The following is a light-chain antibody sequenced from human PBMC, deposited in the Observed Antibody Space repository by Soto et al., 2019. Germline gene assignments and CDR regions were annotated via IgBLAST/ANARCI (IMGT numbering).Light chain of an antibody. CDR2: AAS. J-gene: IGKJ4*01. CDR3: QQYDSYSLT. CDR1: QSISDY. Sequence: IQMTQSPSPLSASVGDRVIITCRASQSISDYLAWYQQKPGKAPKLLIYAASSLQSGVPSRFSGSGSGTDFTLTISSLQPDDFASYYCQQYDSYSLTFGGGTKVDIK. V-gene: IGKV1-5*01.